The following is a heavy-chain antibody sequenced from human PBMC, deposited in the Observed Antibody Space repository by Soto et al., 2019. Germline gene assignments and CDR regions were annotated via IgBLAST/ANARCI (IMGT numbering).Heavy chain of an antibody. CDR1: GFTFSSYG. CDR3: ARDGSKATGEYYYYGMDV. CDR2: IWYDGSNK. J-gene: IGHJ6*02. V-gene: IGHV3-33*01. Sequence: QVQLVESGGGVVQPGRSLRLSCAASGFTFSSYGMHWVRQAPGKGLEWVAVIWYDGSNKYYADSVKGRFTISRDNSKNTLYLQMNSLRAEDTAVYYCARDGSKATGEYYYYGMDVWGQGTTVTVSS. D-gene: IGHD3-16*01.